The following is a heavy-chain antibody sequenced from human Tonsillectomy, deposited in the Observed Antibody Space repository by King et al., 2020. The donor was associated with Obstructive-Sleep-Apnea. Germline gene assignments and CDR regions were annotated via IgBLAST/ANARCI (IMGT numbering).Heavy chain of an antibody. V-gene: IGHV3-30*02. CDR1: GFSFSSYG. D-gene: IGHD3-10*01. J-gene: IGHJ6*02. Sequence: VQLVESGGGVVQPGESLRLSCAASGFSFSSYGMHWVRQAPGKGLEWVTFIRYDGRDEYYGDSVKGRFTIARDNSENTPYLQMNSLTAEDTAVYSCAKDIGWFGESYGMDVWGQGTTVIVSS. CDR2: IRYDGRDE. CDR3: AKDIGWFGESYGMDV.